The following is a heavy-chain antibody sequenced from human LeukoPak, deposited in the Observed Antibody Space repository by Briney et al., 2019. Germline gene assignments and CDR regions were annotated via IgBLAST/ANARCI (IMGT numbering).Heavy chain of an antibody. CDR2: IIPIFGTA. V-gene: IGHV1-69*13. J-gene: IGHJ5*02. CDR3: ARDAHGDSSSGNWFDP. Sequence: SVKVSCKASGGTFSSYAISWVRQAPGQGLEWMGGIIPIFGTANYAQKFQGRVTITADESTSTAYMELSRLRSDDTAVYYCARDAHGDSSSGNWFDPWGQGTLVTVSS. CDR1: GGTFSSYA. D-gene: IGHD6-13*01.